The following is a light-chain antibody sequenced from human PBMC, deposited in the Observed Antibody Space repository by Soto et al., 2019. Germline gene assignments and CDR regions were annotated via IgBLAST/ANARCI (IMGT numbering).Light chain of an antibody. CDR2: AAS. CDR3: QQRYSTTLT. V-gene: IGKV1-39*01. J-gene: IGKJ4*01. CDR1: QSIGRY. Sequence: EIQMTQTPSSLSTSIEDRVTITCRASQSIGRYLNWYQQKPGTAPKLLIYAASSLQSGVPSRFSGSGSGTDVTLTISSLQNEDGSTYDCQQRYSTTLTFGGGTKVDIK.